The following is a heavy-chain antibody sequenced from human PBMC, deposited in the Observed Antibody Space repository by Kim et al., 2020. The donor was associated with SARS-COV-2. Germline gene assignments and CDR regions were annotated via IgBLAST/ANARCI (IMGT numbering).Heavy chain of an antibody. J-gene: IGHJ4*02. CDR2: ISYDGSNK. D-gene: IGHD6-19*01. V-gene: IGHV3-30*18. CDR3: AKGKRYSSGWYWLDY. Sequence: GGSLRLSCAASGFTFSSYGMHWVRQAPGKGLEWVAVISYDGSNKYYADSVKGRFTISRDNSKNTLYLQMNSLRAEDTAVYYCAKGKRYSSGWYWLDYWGQGTLVTVSS. CDR1: GFTFSSYG.